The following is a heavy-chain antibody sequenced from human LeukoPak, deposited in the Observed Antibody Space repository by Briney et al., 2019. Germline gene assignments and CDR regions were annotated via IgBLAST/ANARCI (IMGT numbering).Heavy chain of an antibody. CDR3: ARLRDWGPTLSYWYFDL. V-gene: IGHV4-59*01. J-gene: IGHJ2*01. CDR1: GGSISSYY. CDR2: IYYSGST. Sequence: PSETLSLTCTVSGGSISSYYRSWIRQPPGKGLEWIGYIYYSGSTNYNPSLKSRVTISVDTSKNQFSLKLNSVTAADTAVYYCARLRDWGPTLSYWYFDLWGRGTLVTVSS. D-gene: IGHD7-27*01.